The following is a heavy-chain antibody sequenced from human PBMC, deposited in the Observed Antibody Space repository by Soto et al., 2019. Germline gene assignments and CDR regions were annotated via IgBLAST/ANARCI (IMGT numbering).Heavy chain of an antibody. V-gene: IGHV1-69*02. Sequence: QVQLVQSGAEVKKPGSSVRVSCKASGDIFSNYTISWVRQAPGQGLEWMGRIIPILDVANYALRFQGRVTITADKSTSTVYMELSSLRSEDTAIYYCARVKTDSGSYEGDYYMDVWGKWTTVTVSS. J-gene: IGHJ6*03. D-gene: IGHD3-10*01. CDR3: ARVKTDSGSYEGDYYMDV. CDR1: GDIFSNYT. CDR2: IIPILDVA.